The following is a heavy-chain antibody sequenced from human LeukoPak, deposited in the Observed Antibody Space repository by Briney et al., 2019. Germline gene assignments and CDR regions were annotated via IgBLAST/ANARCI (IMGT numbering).Heavy chain of an antibody. CDR3: ARARMSRDGYNWDY. CDR2: INPNSGGT. V-gene: IGHV1-2*06. Sequence: GASVKVSCKASGYTFTGYYMHWVRQAPGQGLEWMGRINPNSGGTNYTQKFQGRVTMTRDTSISTAYMELSRLRSDDTAVYYCARARMSRDGYNWDYWGQGTLVTVSS. J-gene: IGHJ4*02. D-gene: IGHD5-24*01. CDR1: GYTFTGYY.